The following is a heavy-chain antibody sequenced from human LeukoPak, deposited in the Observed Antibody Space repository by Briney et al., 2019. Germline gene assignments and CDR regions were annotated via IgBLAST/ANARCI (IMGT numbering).Heavy chain of an antibody. CDR3: AKSNGGNRPAWAFDY. V-gene: IGHV3-23*01. J-gene: IGHJ4*02. Sequence: SGGSLRLSCAASGFTFSSYSMNWVRQAPGKGLEWVSAISGSGGSTYYADSVKGRFTISRDNSKNTLYLQMNSLRAEDTAVYYCAKSNGGNRPAWAFDYWGQGTLVTVSS. CDR2: ISGSGGST. D-gene: IGHD4-23*01. CDR1: GFTFSSYS.